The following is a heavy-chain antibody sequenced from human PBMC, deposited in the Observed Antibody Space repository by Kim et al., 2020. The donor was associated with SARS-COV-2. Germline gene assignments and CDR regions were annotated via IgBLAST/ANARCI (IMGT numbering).Heavy chain of an antibody. CDR3: TTEVYYYDSSGYYMDYYGMDL. Sequence: GGSLRLSCAASGFTFSNAWMSWVRQAPGKGLEWVGRIKSKTDGGTTDYAAPVKGRFTISRDDSKNTLYLQMNSLKTEDTAVYYCTTEVYYYDSSGYYMDYYGMDLWGQGTTVTVSS. CDR2: IKSKTDGGTT. D-gene: IGHD3-22*01. J-gene: IGHJ6*02. V-gene: IGHV3-15*01. CDR1: GFTFSNAW.